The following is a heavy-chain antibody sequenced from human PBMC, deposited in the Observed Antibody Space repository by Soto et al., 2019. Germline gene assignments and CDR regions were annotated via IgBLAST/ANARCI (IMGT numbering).Heavy chain of an antibody. CDR1: GGSISSGGYY. CDR2: IYYSGNT. Sequence: QVQLQESGPGLVKPSQTLSLTCTVSGGSISSGGYYWSWIRQHPGKGLEWIGYIYYSGNTYYNPSHKSRVTISEDTSKTQCSLKLSSVTAADTAVYYCARATYYYDSSGYSDRVLDYWGQGTLVTVSS. J-gene: IGHJ4*02. V-gene: IGHV4-31*03. D-gene: IGHD3-22*01. CDR3: ARATYYYDSSGYSDRVLDY.